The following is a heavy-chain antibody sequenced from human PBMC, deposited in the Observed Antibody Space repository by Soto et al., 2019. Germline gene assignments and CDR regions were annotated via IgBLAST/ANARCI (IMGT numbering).Heavy chain of an antibody. CDR3: ASEYSSSSDYRVDY. CDR1: GFTFSSYW. J-gene: IGHJ4*02. V-gene: IGHV3-74*01. CDR2: INSDGSST. Sequence: GGSLRLSCAASGFTFSSYWMHWVRQAPGKGLVWVSRINSDGSSTSYADSVKGRFTISRDNAKNTLYLQMNSLRAEDTAVYYCASEYSSSSDYRVDYWGQGTLVTVSS. D-gene: IGHD6-6*01.